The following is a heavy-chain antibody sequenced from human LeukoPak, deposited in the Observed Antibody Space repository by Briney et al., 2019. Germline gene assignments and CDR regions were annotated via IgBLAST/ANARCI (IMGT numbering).Heavy chain of an antibody. D-gene: IGHD1-14*01. CDR1: GGSFSNYG. V-gene: IGHV1-2*02. J-gene: IGHJ3*02. Sequence: SVKVSCKASGGSFSNYGFSWVRQAPGQRHEWMGWINPNSGGTSYAQKFQGRVTMTRDTSISTAYMELSRLRSDDTAVYYCARPISGPLSFWAFDIWGQGTMVTVSS. CDR3: ARPISGPLSFWAFDI. CDR2: INPNSGGT.